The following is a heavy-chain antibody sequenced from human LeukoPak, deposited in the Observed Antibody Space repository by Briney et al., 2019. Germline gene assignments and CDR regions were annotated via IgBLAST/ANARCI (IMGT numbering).Heavy chain of an antibody. J-gene: IGHJ5*02. CDR2: IYSSGRT. Sequence: SETLSLTCTVSGGSISSYYWTWIRQPSGKGLEWIGYIYSSGRTNYNPSLKSQVTMSVDTSKNQFSLKVISVTAADTAVYYCARLSAGFKSSYWFDPWGQGTLVTVSS. CDR3: ARLSAGFKSSYWFDP. CDR1: GGSISSYY. D-gene: IGHD2/OR15-2a*01. V-gene: IGHV4-4*09.